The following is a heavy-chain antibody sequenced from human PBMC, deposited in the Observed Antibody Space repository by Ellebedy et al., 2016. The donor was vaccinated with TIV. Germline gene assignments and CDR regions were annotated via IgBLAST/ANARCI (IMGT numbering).Heavy chain of an antibody. V-gene: IGHV3-64D*06. D-gene: IGHD1-1*01. CDR2: ITSDGGST. CDR1: GFTFNT. Sequence: PGGSLRLSCSASGFTFNTMHWVRQAPGKGLEYVSAITSDGGSTYYADSVKGRFTLSRDTSKNTVYLQMSSLRAEDTALYYCVKERYSWKEADWGQGTLVTVSS. CDR3: VKERYSWKEAD. J-gene: IGHJ4*02.